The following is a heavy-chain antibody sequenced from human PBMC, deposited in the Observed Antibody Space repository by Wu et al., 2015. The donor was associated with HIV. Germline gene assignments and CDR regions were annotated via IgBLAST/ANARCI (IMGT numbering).Heavy chain of an antibody. J-gene: IGHJ1*01. V-gene: IGHV1-46*01. CDR1: GYTFTSYY. D-gene: IGHD3-22*01. Sequence: QVQLVQSGAEVKKPGASVKVSCKASGYTFTSYYMHWVRQAPGQGLEWMGIINPSGGSTSYAQKFQGRVTMTRDTSTSTVYMELSSLRSEDTAVYYCARDQRRYYDSSGYYYAEYFQHWGQGTLVTVSS. CDR2: INPSGGST. CDR3: ARDQRRYYDSSGYYYAEYFQH.